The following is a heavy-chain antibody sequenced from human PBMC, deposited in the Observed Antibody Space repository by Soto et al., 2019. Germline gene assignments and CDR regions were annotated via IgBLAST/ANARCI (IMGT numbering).Heavy chain of an antibody. CDR2: IYYSGGT. Sequence: QVQLRESGPGLVKSSETLSVTCTVSGASIRSYYWSWIRQPPGKGLEWIGYIYYSGGTNYNPSLKSRVTISLDTSKSQFSLKLSSVTAADTAVYYCARPWTTRNYDNSYFDLWGRGTLVTVSS. J-gene: IGHJ2*01. D-gene: IGHD3-22*01. CDR1: GASIRSYY. CDR3: ARPWTTRNYDNSYFDL. V-gene: IGHV4-59*01.